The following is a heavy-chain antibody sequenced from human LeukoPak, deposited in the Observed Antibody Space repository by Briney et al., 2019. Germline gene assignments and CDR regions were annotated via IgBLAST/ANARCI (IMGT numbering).Heavy chain of an antibody. CDR1: GYTFTSYG. D-gene: IGHD1-26*01. CDR3: ARVKLVGPTSSPFDI. J-gene: IGHJ3*02. V-gene: IGHV1-18*01. Sequence: ASVKVSCKASGYTFTSYGISWVRQAPGQGLEWMGWISAYNGNTNYAQKLQGRVTMTTDTSTSTAYMELRSLRSDDKAVYYCARVKLVGPTSSPFDIWGQGTMATVSS. CDR2: ISAYNGNT.